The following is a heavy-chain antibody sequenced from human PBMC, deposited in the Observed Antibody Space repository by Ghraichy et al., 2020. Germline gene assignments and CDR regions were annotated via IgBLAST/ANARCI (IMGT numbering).Heavy chain of an antibody. CDR2: IYYSGST. CDR1: GGSISSYY. Sequence: GSLRLSCTVSGGSISSYYWSWIRQPPGKGLEWIGYIYYSGSTNYNPSLKSRVTISVDTSKNQFSLKLSSVTAADTAVYYCARVNSGYSSRWLDPWGQGTLVTVSS. D-gene: IGHD5-18*01. J-gene: IGHJ5*02. CDR3: ARVNSGYSSRWLDP. V-gene: IGHV4-59*01.